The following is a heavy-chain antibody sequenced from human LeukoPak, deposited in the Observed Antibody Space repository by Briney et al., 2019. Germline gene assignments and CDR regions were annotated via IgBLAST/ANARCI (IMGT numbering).Heavy chain of an antibody. V-gene: IGHV3-23*01. CDR1: GGTFSSYA. Sequence: GASVKVSCKASGGTFSSYAMSWVRQAPGKGLEWVSAISGSGGSTYYADSVKGRFTISRDNAKNSLYLQMNSLRAEDTAVYYCARDPGSSPYYFDYWGQGTLVTVSS. J-gene: IGHJ4*02. CDR3: ARDPGSSPYYFDY. D-gene: IGHD6-6*01. CDR2: ISGSGGST.